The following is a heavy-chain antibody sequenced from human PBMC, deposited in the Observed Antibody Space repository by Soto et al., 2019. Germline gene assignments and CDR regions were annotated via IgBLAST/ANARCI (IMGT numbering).Heavy chain of an antibody. Sequence: QVYLVQSGADVKKPGSSVKISCKASGGIFSSNNINWVRQAAGQGVEWMGGIIPFFGTANYAEKFQGRVNTIADSSTKTEYIQLTTLRSEVTAFYSCTSIAACGGYRYAYDYWGQGTLVTVSS. V-gene: IGHV1-69*06. CDR2: IIPFFGTA. CDR1: GGIFSSNN. D-gene: IGHD5-18*01. CDR3: TSIAACGGYRYAYDY. J-gene: IGHJ4*01.